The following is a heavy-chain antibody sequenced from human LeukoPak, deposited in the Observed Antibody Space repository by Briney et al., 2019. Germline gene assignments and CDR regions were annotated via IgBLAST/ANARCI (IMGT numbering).Heavy chain of an antibody. J-gene: IGHJ4*02. CDR2: ISSSSSSYI. Sequence: GGSLRLSCAASGFSFSSYSMNWVRQAPGKGLEWVSSISSSSSSYIYYVDSVKGRFTISRDNSKNTLYLQMNSLRAEDTAVYYCAKDLGYGDIDYWGQGTLVTVSS. V-gene: IGHV3-21*01. CDR3: AKDLGYGDIDY. CDR1: GFSFSSYS. D-gene: IGHD4-17*01.